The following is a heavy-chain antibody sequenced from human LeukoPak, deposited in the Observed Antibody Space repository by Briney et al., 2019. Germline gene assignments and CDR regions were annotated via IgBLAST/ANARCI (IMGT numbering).Heavy chain of an antibody. CDR1: GYSFTSYW. Sequence: GESLKISCKGSGYSFTSYWIGWVRQMPGKALEWMGIIYPGDSDTRYSPSFQGQVTISADKSISTAYLQWSSLKASDTAMYYCARQDCSSTSCDFWSGYYVYNWFDPWGQGTLVTVSS. CDR3: ARQDCSSTSCDFWSGYYVYNWFDP. CDR2: IYPGDSDT. J-gene: IGHJ5*02. V-gene: IGHV5-51*01. D-gene: IGHD3-3*01.